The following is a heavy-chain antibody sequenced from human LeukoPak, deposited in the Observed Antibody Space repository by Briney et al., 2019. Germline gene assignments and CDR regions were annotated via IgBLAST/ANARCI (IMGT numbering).Heavy chain of an antibody. CDR1: GFTFSSYW. J-gene: IGHJ4*02. V-gene: IGHV3-7*01. CDR3: AGGDTGFDYYDSSGYYYVTFFDY. CDR2: IKQDGSEK. Sequence: PGGSLRLSCAASGFTFSSYWMSWVRQAPGKGLEWVANIKQDGSEKYYVDSVKGRFTISRDNAKNSLYLQMNSLRAEDTAVYYCAGGDTGFDYYDSSGYYYVTFFDYWGQGTLVTVSS. D-gene: IGHD3-22*01.